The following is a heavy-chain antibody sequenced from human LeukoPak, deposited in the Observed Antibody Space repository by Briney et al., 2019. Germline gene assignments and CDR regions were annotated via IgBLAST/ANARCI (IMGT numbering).Heavy chain of an antibody. CDR1: GLTFSDYD. J-gene: IGHJ6*03. CDR3: AKGASVFYYYYYMDV. V-gene: IGHV3-23*01. D-gene: IGHD3-10*01. Sequence: GGSLRLSCSASGLTFSDYDMNWVRQAPGKGLEWVSAISGSGGSTYYADSVKGRFSISRDNSKNTLYLQMNSLRAEDTAVYYCAKGASVFYYYYYMDVWGKGTTVTVSS. CDR2: ISGSGGST.